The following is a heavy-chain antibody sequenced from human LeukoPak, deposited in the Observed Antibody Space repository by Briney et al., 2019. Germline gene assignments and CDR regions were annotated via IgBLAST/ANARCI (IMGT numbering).Heavy chain of an antibody. Sequence: SSETLSLTCAVSGGSISSNNWWGWVRQPPGKGLGWIGEIYHSGSPNYNPSLKSRVTISVDKSRNHFPLNLSSVTAADTAVYYCARVNINNWHSCDYWGQGTLVTVSS. CDR3: ARVNINNWHSCDY. V-gene: IGHV4-4*02. CDR2: IYHSGSP. J-gene: IGHJ4*02. CDR1: GGSISSNNW. D-gene: IGHD1-1*01.